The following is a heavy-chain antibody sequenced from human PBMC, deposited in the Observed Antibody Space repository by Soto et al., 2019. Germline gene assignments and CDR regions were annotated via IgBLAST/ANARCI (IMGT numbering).Heavy chain of an antibody. J-gene: IGHJ4*02. CDR3: ARHGSY. V-gene: IGHV4-39*01. CDR2: IYFSGST. Sequence: ETLSLTCTVSGVSISNTSYYWGWIRQPPGKGLEWIATIYFSGSTFYNPSLKSRVTISVDTSKNQFSLELHSVTAADTAMYYCARHGSYWGQGTLVTVSS. CDR1: GVSISNTSYY.